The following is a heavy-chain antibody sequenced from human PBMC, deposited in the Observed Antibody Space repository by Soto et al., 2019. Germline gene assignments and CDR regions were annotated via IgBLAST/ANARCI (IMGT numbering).Heavy chain of an antibody. D-gene: IGHD6-13*01. V-gene: IGHV3-30-3*01. CDR2: ISYDGNNK. J-gene: IGHJ5*02. Sequence: GGSLRLSCAASGFTYSTYTMHWVRQAPGKGLEWVAVISYDGNNKFYADSVKGRFTISRDSTKQTLYLQMNSLRPDDTAVYYCARDSSSWYNWFDPWGQGTLVTVSS. CDR3: ARDSSSWYNWFDP. CDR1: GFTYSTYT.